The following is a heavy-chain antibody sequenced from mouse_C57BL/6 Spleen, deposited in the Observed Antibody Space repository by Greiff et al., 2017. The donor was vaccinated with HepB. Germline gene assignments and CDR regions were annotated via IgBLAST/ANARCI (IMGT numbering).Heavy chain of an antibody. D-gene: IGHD4-1*02. Sequence: DVMLVESGGGLVKPGGSLKLSCAASGFTFSSYAMSWVRQTPEKRLEWVATISDGGSYTYYPDNVKGRFTISRDNAKNNLYLQMSHLKSEDTAMYYCARDPNWDYFDYWGQGTTLTVSS. V-gene: IGHV5-4*01. CDR3: ARDPNWDYFDY. CDR2: ISDGGSYT. J-gene: IGHJ2*01. CDR1: GFTFSSYA.